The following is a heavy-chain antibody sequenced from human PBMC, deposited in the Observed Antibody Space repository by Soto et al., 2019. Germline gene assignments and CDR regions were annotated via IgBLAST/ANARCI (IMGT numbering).Heavy chain of an antibody. Sequence: GGSLRLSCAASGFTFSSYAMSWVRQAPGKGLEWVSAISGSGGSTYYADSVKGRFTISRDNSKNTLYLQMNSLRAEDTAVYYCAKDRGYCSGGSCYPRTGNFDYWGQGTLVTVSS. V-gene: IGHV3-23*01. D-gene: IGHD2-15*01. CDR2: ISGSGGST. CDR1: GFTFSSYA. J-gene: IGHJ4*02. CDR3: AKDRGYCSGGSCYPRTGNFDY.